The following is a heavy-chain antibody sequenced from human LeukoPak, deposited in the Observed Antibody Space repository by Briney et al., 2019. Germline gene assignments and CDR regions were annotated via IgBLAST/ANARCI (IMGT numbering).Heavy chain of an antibody. CDR2: INPKSGGT. J-gene: IGHJ4*02. D-gene: IGHD6-19*01. CDR1: GYTFTGYY. CDR3: ARDSSGADY. V-gene: IGHV1-2*02. Sequence: ASVKVSCKASGYTFTGYYMLWVRQAPGQGLEWMGWINPKSGGTNYAQKFQGRVTMTRDTSISTAYMELSRLRSDDTAVYYCARDSSGADYWGQGTLVTVSS.